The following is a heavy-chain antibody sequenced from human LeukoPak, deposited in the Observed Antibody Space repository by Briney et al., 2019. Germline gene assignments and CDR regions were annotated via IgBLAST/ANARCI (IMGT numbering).Heavy chain of an antibody. CDR2: ISAYNGNT. Sequence: ASVKVSCKASGYTFTSYGISWVRQAPGQGVEWMGWISAYNGNTNYAQKLQGRVTMSTDTSTSTAYMELRSLRSDDTAVYYCARDGRFLEWLLGYFDYWGQGTLVTVSS. CDR1: GYTFTSYG. D-gene: IGHD3-3*01. CDR3: ARDGRFLEWLLGYFDY. V-gene: IGHV1-18*01. J-gene: IGHJ4*02.